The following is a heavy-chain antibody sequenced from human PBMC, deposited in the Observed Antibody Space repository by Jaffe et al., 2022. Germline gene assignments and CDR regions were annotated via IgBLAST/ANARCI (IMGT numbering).Heavy chain of an antibody. J-gene: IGHJ5*02. CDR1: GASMSNYY. V-gene: IGHV4-59*01. D-gene: IGHD3-22*01. CDR3: ARGFVSYFHTGGYNP. CDR2: IYYSGST. Sequence: QVQLQEAGAGLVKPSETLSLTCTVSGASMSNYYWNWIRQPPGKGLEWIGHIYYSGSTSYNPSLKSRVTISLDTSKNQFSLKLTSVTAADTAVYYCARGFVSYFHTGGYNPWGQGTLVTVSS.